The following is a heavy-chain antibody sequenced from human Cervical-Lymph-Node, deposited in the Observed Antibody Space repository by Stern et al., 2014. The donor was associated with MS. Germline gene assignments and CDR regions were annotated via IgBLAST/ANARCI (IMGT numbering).Heavy chain of an antibody. CDR1: GYTFTSYA. D-gene: IGHD6-13*01. Sequence: QMQLVQSGAEVKKPGASVKVSCKASGYTFTSYAIHWVRQAPGQRLEWMGRIHTANGDTYYSEKFQGRVTFTRDTSANTAYMELFSLTSEDTTVYYCGRGQQSFDPWGQGTLVTVSA. CDR2: IHTANGDT. J-gene: IGHJ5*02. V-gene: IGHV1-3*04. CDR3: GRGQQSFDP.